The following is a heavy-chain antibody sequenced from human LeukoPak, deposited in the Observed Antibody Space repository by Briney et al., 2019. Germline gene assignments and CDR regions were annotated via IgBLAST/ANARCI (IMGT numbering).Heavy chain of an antibody. D-gene: IGHD2-21*02. CDR1: GGSISSYY. Sequence: SETLSLTCTVSGGSISSYYWSWIRQPPGKGLEWIGEINHSGSTNYNPSLKSRVTISVDTSKNQFSLKLSSVTAADTAVYYCARWVVVTAIPIPRYYFDYWGQGTLVTVSS. CDR3: ARWVVVTAIPIPRYYFDY. CDR2: INHSGST. J-gene: IGHJ4*02. V-gene: IGHV4-34*01.